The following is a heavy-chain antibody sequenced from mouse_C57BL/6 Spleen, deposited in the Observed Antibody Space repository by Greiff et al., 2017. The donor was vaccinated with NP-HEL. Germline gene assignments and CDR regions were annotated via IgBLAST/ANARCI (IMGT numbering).Heavy chain of an antibody. CDR1: GYAFSSSW. CDR2: IYPGDGDT. CDR3: ARERQTNWDGGYFDY. J-gene: IGHJ2*01. D-gene: IGHD4-1*01. V-gene: IGHV1-82*01. Sequence: VKLQESGPELVKPGASVKISCKASGYAFSSSWVNWVKQRPGKGLEWIGRIYPGDGDTNYNGKFKGKATLTADKSSSTAYMQLSSLTSEDSAVYFCARERQTNWDGGYFDYWGQGTTLTVSS.